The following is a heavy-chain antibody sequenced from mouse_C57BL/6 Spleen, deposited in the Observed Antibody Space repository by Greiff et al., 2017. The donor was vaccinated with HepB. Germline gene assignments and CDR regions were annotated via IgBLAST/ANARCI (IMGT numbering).Heavy chain of an antibody. CDR2: INPNNGGT. CDR1: GYTFTDYN. V-gene: IGHV1-22*01. Sequence: EVKLMESGPELVKPGASVKMSCKASGYTFTDYNMHWVKQSHGKSLEWIGYINPNNGGTSYNQKFKGKATLTVNKSSSTAYMELRSLTSEDSAVYYCARGSVVATGLDYWGQGTTLTVSS. CDR3: ARGSVVATGLDY. J-gene: IGHJ2*01. D-gene: IGHD1-1*01.